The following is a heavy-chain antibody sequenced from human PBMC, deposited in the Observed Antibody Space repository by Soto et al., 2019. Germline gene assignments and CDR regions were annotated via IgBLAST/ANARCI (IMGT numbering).Heavy chain of an antibody. Sequence: EVQLVESGGGLVKPGGSLRLSCAASECTLSAYNMNWVRQAPGKGLEWVSSISSSSTYIYYADSVKGRFTISRDNANNSLYLQMNSLRAEDTAVYYCARRTSTRFDYWGQGSLVTVSS. J-gene: IGHJ4*02. CDR2: ISSSSTYI. CDR1: ECTLSAYN. V-gene: IGHV3-21*01. D-gene: IGHD2-2*01. CDR3: ARRTSTRFDY.